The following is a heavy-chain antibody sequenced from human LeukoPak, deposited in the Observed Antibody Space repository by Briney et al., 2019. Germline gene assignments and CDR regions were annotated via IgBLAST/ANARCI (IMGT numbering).Heavy chain of an antibody. CDR3: AIGGDSTTSCYRCFVY. CDR1: GYSFKNYW. CDR2: IYPDDSDT. Sequence: GESLKISCKGSGYSFKNYWIGWVRQMPEKGLEWMGIIYPDDSDTRYSPSFQGQVTISADKSVSTAFLQWTSLKASDTAMYYCAIGGDSTTSCYRCFVYWGQGTLVTVSS. D-gene: IGHD2-2*01. V-gene: IGHV5-51*01. J-gene: IGHJ4*02.